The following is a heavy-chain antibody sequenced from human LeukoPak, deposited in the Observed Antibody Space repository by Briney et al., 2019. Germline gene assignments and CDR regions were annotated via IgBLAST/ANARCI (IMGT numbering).Heavy chain of an antibody. CDR2: ISSSCSTI. D-gene: IGHD2-15*01. CDR3: ARDHPWWSVFDI. J-gene: IGHJ3*02. V-gene: IGHV3-48*04. Sequence: PGGSLRLSCAASGFTFSSYSMNWVRQAPGKGLEWVSYISSSCSTIYYADSVKGRFTISRDNAKNSLYLQMNSLRAEDTAVYYCARDHPWWSVFDIWGQGTMVTVSS. CDR1: GFTFSSYS.